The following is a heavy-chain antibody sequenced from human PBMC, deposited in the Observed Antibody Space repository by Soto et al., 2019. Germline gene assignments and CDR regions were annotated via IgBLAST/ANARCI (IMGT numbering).Heavy chain of an antibody. J-gene: IGHJ4*02. CDR3: ARRDGYNNNFDY. CDR2: IYYSGST. D-gene: IGHD4-4*01. Sequence: PSETLSLTCTVSGGSISSYYWSWIRQPPGKGLEWIGYIYYSGSTNYNPSLKSRVTISVDTSKNQFSLKLSSVTAADTAVYYCARRDGYNNNFDYWGQGTLVTSPQ. V-gene: IGHV4-59*01. CDR1: GGSISSYY.